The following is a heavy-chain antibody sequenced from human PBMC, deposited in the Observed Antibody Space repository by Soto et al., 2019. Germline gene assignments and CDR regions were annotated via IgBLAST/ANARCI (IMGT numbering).Heavy chain of an antibody. J-gene: IGHJ4*02. CDR1: GDSISSGGYY. D-gene: IGHD3-3*01. CDR3: ARDPNSIFYI. CDR2: IFYSGST. Sequence: QVQLQESGPGLVKPSQTLSLTCSVFGDSISSGGYYWSWIRQHPGKGLEWIVYIFYSGSTYYNPSLESRVTISVDTSKNQFSLKLTSVTAADTAVYYCARDPNSIFYIWGQGILVTVSS. V-gene: IGHV4-31*03.